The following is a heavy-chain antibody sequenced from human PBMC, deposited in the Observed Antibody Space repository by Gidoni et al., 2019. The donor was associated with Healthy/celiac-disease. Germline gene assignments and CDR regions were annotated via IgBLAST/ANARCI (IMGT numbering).Heavy chain of an antibody. CDR3: AKDGVVVAAQGNWFDP. CDR1: GFTFSSDA. CDR2: ISGSVGST. D-gene: IGHD2-15*01. V-gene: IGHV3-23*01. J-gene: IGHJ5*02. Sequence: EVQLLESGGGLVQPGGSLRLSCAASGFTFSSDAMSWVRQAPGKGLDWVSAISGSVGSTSYAASVKGRFTISRDNSKNTLYLQMNSLRAEDTAVYYCAKDGVVVAAQGNWFDPWGQGTLVTVSS.